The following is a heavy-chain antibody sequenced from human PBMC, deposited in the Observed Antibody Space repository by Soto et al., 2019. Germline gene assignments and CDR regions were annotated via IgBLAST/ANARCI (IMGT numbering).Heavy chain of an antibody. Sequence: PSETLSLTCSVSGGSIRTYYWNWIRQPPGGGLEWIAYIHYSGVTNYSPSLRGRVSISIDRSNNEFSLKVSSVTAADTAVYYCARDRAEGSSSTPAGGMDVWGPGTTVT. CDR1: GGSIRTYY. D-gene: IGHD6-6*01. V-gene: IGHV4-59*01. CDR3: ARDRAEGSSSTPAGGMDV. CDR2: IHYSGVT. J-gene: IGHJ6*02.